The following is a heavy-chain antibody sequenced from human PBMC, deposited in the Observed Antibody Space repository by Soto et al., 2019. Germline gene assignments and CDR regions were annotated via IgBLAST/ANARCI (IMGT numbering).Heavy chain of an antibody. J-gene: IGHJ4*02. Sequence: QLQLQESGPGLVKPSETLSLTCTVSGGSISSSCYYWGWIRQPPGKGLEWIGSIYYSGSTYYNPSLKSRVTIPVDTSKNQFSLKLSSVTAADTAVYYCARLSLYSSSIIDYWGQGTLVTVSS. CDR2: IYYSGST. CDR3: ARLSLYSSSIIDY. CDR1: GGSISSSCYY. V-gene: IGHV4-39*01. D-gene: IGHD6-13*01.